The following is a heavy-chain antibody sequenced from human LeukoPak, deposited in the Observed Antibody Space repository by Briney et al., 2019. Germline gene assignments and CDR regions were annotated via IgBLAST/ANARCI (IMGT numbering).Heavy chain of an antibody. CDR2: ISSTSSTI. V-gene: IGHV3-48*01. CDR1: GFTFSSYS. D-gene: IGHD6-19*01. J-gene: IGHJ4*02. Sequence: GGSLRLSCAASGFTFSSYSMNWVRQAPGKGLEWVSYISSTSSTIYYADSVKGRFTISRDNANNSLFLQMNSLRAEDTAVYYCARDFGARGWLDYWGQGTRVTVSS. CDR3: ARDFGARGWLDY.